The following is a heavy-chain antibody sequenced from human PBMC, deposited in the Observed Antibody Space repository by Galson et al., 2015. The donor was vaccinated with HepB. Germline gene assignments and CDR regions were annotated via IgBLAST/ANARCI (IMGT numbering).Heavy chain of an antibody. CDR2: ITTNGAT. D-gene: IGHD3-10*01. J-gene: IGHJ4*02. CDR1: GFTSGFTFSNYD. CDR3: ARDLGGGGSGTYGD. V-gene: IGHV3-23*01. Sequence: SLRLSCAASGFTSGFTFSNYDMTCVRQAPGKGLEWVSGITTNGATYYADSVKGRFIISRDNSKNTLSLQMNSLRAEDTAVYYCARDLGGGGSGTYGDWGQGTLVTVSS.